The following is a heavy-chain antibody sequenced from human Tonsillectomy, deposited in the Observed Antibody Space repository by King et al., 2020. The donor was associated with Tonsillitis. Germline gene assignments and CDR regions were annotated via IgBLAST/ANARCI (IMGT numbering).Heavy chain of an antibody. D-gene: IGHD2-15*01. Sequence: QLQLQESGPGLVKHSQTLSLSCTVSGGSTSTGSYYWSWIRQPAGKGLEWIGRIYTSGGTNYNPSLKSRVSISLDTSKNQFSLKLSSVTAADTAVYFCARASGGCSGGSCYAGWYFDLWGRGTLVTVSS. CDR3: ARASGGCSGGSCYAGWYFDL. CDR2: IYTSGGT. CDR1: GGSTSTGSYY. V-gene: IGHV4-61*02. J-gene: IGHJ2*01.